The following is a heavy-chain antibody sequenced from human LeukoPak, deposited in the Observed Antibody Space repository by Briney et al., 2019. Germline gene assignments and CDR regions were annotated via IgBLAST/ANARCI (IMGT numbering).Heavy chain of an antibody. J-gene: IGHJ4*02. V-gene: IGHV3-21*01. Sequence: GGCLRLSCADSGFTLSSYSMIWVRAAPGKGLGWVSNISSSSNYIHYADSVKGRFTISRDNAKNSLYLQMNSLRAEDTALYYCAIVHSNPCGDYWGQGTLVGVSS. CDR2: ISSSSNYI. D-gene: IGHD2-8*01. CDR1: GFTLSSYS. CDR3: AIVHSNPCGDY.